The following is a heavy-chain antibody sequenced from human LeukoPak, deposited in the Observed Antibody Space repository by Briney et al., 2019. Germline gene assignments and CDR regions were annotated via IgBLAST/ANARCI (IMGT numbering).Heavy chain of an antibody. CDR1: GFTSSRHS. J-gene: IGHJ3*02. D-gene: IGHD1-7*01. CDR2: ISSSSSDI. Sequence: WGSLTFSGAASGFTSSRHSIKWVRQAPGNGLEWVSSISSSSSDISYADPVRGRFTISRDNAQNSLYLQMNSLRAEDTAVYYCARDSGNYLDAFDIWGQGTIVTVSS. CDR3: ARDSGNYLDAFDI. V-gene: IGHV3-21*01.